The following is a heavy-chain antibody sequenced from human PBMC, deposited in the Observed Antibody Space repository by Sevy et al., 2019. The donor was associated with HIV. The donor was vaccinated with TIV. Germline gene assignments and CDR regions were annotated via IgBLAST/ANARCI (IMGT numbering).Heavy chain of an antibody. Sequence: GGSLRLSCTASGFTFVEYALSWFRQAPGKGLEWVGFIRSNTYGGATELAASVNGRFTISRDDSKRIAYLQMNSLKTEDTALYYCGRGQYYDSSGYTDFWGQGTLVTVSS. CDR1: GFTFVEYA. CDR2: IRSNTYGGAT. J-gene: IGHJ4*02. D-gene: IGHD3-22*01. V-gene: IGHV3-49*03. CDR3: GRGQYYDSSGYTDF.